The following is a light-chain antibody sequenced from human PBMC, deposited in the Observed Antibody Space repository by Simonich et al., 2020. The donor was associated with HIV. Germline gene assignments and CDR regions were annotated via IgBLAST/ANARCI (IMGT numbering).Light chain of an antibody. CDR1: QSVSSSY. CDR3: QQTYSTPRT. CDR2: GAS. Sequence: EIVLTQSPATLSLSPGERATLSCRASQSVSSSYLAWYQQKPGQAPRLLIYGASSLRSGVPSRFSGSGSGTDFTLTISSLQPEDFATYYCQQTYSTPRTFGQGTKVEIK. V-gene: IGKV3-20*02. J-gene: IGKJ1*01.